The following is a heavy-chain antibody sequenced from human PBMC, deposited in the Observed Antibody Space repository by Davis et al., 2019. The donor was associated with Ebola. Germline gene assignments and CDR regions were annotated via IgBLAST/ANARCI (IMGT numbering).Heavy chain of an antibody. CDR3: ARDGTIPSTYYGVDV. J-gene: IGHJ6*02. V-gene: IGHV3-48*03. D-gene: IGHD1-1*01. Sequence: GESLKISCAASGFTFRIYEMNWVRQAPGKGLEWVSYISSSGSTIYYAGSVKGRFTISRDNAKNSLYLQMNSLRAEDTAVYYCARDGTIPSTYYGVDVWGQGTTVTVSS. CDR2: ISSSGSTI. CDR1: GFTFRIYE.